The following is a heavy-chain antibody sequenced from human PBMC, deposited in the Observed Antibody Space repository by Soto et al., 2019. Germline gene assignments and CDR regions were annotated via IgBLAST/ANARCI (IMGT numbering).Heavy chain of an antibody. CDR1: VFTFSSYA. CDR2: ISGSGGNT. J-gene: IGHJ6*01. D-gene: IGHD1-1*01. V-gene: IGHV3-23*01. CDR3: AKGAKNEYYFYGMDV. Sequence: WGSLLLSCAASVFTFSSYAMSWVRQAPGKGLDWVSGISGSGGNTYYADSVKGRFTISRDNPKNMMYLHMNSLRAEDTAAYYCAKGAKNEYYFYGMDVWGQGTTVTGSS.